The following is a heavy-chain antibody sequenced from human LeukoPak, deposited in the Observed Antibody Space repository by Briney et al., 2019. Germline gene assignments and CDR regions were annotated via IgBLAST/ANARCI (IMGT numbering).Heavy chain of an antibody. D-gene: IGHD1-26*01. J-gene: IGHJ4*02. CDR3: ARDLSLGAEPIDY. V-gene: IGHV4-59*12. Sequence: PSETLSLTCIVSGGSISSYYWSWIRQPPGKGLEWIGYIYHSGSTNYKPSLKSRVTISVDTSKNQFSLKLSSVTAADTAVYYCARDLSLGAEPIDYWGQGTLVTVSS. CDR2: IYHSGST. CDR1: GGSISSYY.